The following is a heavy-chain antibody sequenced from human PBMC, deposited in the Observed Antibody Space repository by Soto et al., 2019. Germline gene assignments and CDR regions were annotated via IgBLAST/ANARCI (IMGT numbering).Heavy chain of an antibody. Sequence: QVQLVDSGGGLVKPGGSLRLSCAASGFTFSNYYMTWIRQAPGKGLEWISYISDSGSVTYYADSVQGRFSISRDNAKNSLFLAMNDLRVDDTAVYYCARCLLGVGDPFDIWGQGTMVTVSS. CDR3: ARCLLGVGDPFDI. D-gene: IGHD2-15*01. J-gene: IGHJ3*02. V-gene: IGHV3-11*01. CDR1: GFTFSNYY. CDR2: ISDSGSVT.